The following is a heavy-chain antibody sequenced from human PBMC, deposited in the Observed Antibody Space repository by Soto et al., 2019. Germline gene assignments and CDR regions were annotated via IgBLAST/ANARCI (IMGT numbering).Heavy chain of an antibody. CDR1: GGSISSGGYY. D-gene: IGHD5-18*01. J-gene: IGHJ6*02. V-gene: IGHV4-61*08. CDR3: ARERGYSYGSDYGMDV. CDR2: IYYSGST. Sequence: NPSETLSLTCTVSGGSISSGGYYWSWIRQHPGKGLEWIGYIYYSGSTYYNPSLKSRVTISVDTSKNQFSLKLSSVTAADTAVYYCARERGYSYGSDYGMDVWGQGTTVTVSS.